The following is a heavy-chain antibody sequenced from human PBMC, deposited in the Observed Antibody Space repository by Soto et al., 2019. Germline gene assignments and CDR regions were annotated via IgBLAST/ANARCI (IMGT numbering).Heavy chain of an antibody. V-gene: IGHV4-39*01. D-gene: IGHD3-16*01. J-gene: IGHJ6*02. CDR1: GGSISSSIYY. CDR3: ARLQWGAYCYGMDV. Sequence: PSETLSLTCPVSGGSISSSIYYWGWIRQPPGKGLEWIGSIYYSGSTYYNPSLKSRVTISVDTSKNQFSLKLSSVTDADTAVYYCARLQWGAYCYGMDVWGHGTTVNVSS. CDR2: IYYSGST.